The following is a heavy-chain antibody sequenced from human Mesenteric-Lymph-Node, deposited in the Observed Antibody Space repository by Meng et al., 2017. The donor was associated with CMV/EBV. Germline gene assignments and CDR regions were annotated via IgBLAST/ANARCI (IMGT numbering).Heavy chain of an antibody. CDR3: ARYSTSFAFDM. Sequence: GGSLRLSCAASGFTFSSYEMNWVRQAPGKGLEWVSFLSSSGRNIYYADSVKGRFTISRDIAKNSLYLQMNSLRVEDTAVYFCARYSTSFAFDMWGQGTMVTVSS. V-gene: IGHV3-48*03. CDR2: LSSSGRNI. D-gene: IGHD2-2*01. CDR1: GFTFSSYE. J-gene: IGHJ3*02.